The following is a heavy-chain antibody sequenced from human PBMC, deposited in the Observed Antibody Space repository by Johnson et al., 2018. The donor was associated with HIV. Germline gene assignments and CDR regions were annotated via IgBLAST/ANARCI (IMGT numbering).Heavy chain of an antibody. J-gene: IGHJ3*02. D-gene: IGHD1-7*01. CDR1: GFTVSSNY. V-gene: IGHV3-66*01. CDR2: IYSGGST. CDR3: ARDRAWNYEGAFDI. Sequence: VQLVESGGGLVQPGGSLRLSCAASGFTVSSNYMSWVRQAPGKGLEWVSVIYSGGSTYYEDSVKGRFTISRDNSKKTLYLQMNSLRAEDTAVYYCARDRAWNYEGAFDIWGQGTMVTVSS.